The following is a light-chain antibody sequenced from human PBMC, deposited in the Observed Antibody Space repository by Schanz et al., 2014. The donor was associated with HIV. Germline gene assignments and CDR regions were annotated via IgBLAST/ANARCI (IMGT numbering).Light chain of an antibody. CDR1: SSNIGAGYD. Sequence: QSVLTQPPSLSGAPGQRVTISCTGSSSNIGAGYDVNWYQQLPGTAPKLLIYRNNQRPSGVPDRFSGSKSGTSASLAISGLRSEDEADYYCAAWDDSLSGWVFGGGTKLTVL. J-gene: IGLJ3*02. CDR3: AAWDDSLSGWV. CDR2: RNN. V-gene: IGLV1-47*01.